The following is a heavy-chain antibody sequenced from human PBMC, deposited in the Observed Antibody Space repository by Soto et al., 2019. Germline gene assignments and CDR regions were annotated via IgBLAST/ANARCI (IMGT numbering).Heavy chain of an antibody. D-gene: IGHD2-15*01. CDR2: ITSNGGNA. J-gene: IGHJ4*02. CDR3: ARDTVSGSWFPLGY. CDR1: GFTFSTYA. Sequence: QVQLVESGGGVVQPGTSLRLSCAASGFTFSTYAMDWVRQAPGKGLEWVGVITSNGGNACYADSVKGRFTISRDNAQNTLYLQMNSLRPEDTAVYYCARDTVSGSWFPLGYWGQGTLVTVSS. V-gene: IGHV3-30-3*01.